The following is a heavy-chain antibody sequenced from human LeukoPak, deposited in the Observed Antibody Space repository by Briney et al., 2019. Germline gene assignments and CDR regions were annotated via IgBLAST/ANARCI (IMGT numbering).Heavy chain of an antibody. CDR3: TTILWFGESRFDP. CDR2: IKSKTDGGTT. Sequence: PGGSLRLSCAASGFTFSGSAMHWVRQASGKGLEWVGRIKSKTDGGTTDYAAPVKGRFTISRDDSKNTLYLQMNSLKTEDTAVYYCTTILWFGESRFDPWGQGTLVTVSS. D-gene: IGHD3-10*01. J-gene: IGHJ5*02. V-gene: IGHV3-15*01. CDR1: GFTFSGSA.